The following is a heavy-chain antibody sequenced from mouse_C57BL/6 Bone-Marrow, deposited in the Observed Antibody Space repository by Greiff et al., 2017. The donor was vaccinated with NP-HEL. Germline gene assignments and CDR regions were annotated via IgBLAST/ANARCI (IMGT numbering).Heavy chain of an antibody. Sequence: EVQLVESGGGLVKPGGSLKLSCAASGFTFSDYGMHWVRQAPEKGLEWVAYISSGSSTIYYADTVKGRFTISRDNAKNTLFLQMTSLRSEDTAMYYCASRSCYAMDYWGQGTSVTVSS. J-gene: IGHJ4*01. CDR1: GFTFSDYG. CDR2: ISSGSSTI. D-gene: IGHD2-14*01. V-gene: IGHV5-17*01. CDR3: ASRSCYAMDY.